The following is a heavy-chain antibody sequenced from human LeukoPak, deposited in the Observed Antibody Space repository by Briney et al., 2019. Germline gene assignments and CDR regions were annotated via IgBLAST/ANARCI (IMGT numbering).Heavy chain of an antibody. Sequence: PSETLSLTCTVSGGSISSYYWSWIRQPPGKGLEWIGYIYYSGSTNYNPSLKSRVTISVDTSKNQFSLKLSSVTAADTAVYYCARVGSSGWYYFDYWGQGTLVTVSS. J-gene: IGHJ4*02. CDR2: IYYSGST. CDR1: GGSISSYY. V-gene: IGHV4-59*01. CDR3: ARVGSSGWYYFDY. D-gene: IGHD6-19*01.